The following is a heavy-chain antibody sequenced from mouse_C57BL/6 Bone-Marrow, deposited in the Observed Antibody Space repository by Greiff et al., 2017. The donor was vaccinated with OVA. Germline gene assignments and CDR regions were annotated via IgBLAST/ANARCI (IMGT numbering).Heavy chain of an antibody. V-gene: IGHV1-55*01. D-gene: IGHD1-1*01. Sequence: VQLQQPGAELVKPGASVKMSCKASGYTFTSYWITWVKQRPGQGLEWIGDIYPGSGSTNYNEKCKSKATLTVDTSSSTTDRQLSSQTSKESAVDYGARSPYYGSSYRFDYWGQGTLVTVSA. CDR3: ARSPYYGSSYRFDY. J-gene: IGHJ3*01. CDR1: GYTFTSYW. CDR2: IYPGSGST.